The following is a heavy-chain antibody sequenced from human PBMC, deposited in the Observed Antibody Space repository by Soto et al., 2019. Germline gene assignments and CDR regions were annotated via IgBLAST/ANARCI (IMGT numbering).Heavy chain of an antibody. V-gene: IGHV4-4*02. D-gene: IGHD7-27*01. J-gene: IGHJ4*02. CDR3: ARCSSRNWGESDY. CDR2: LYHSGNT. Sequence: QVQLQESGPGLVQPSGTLSLTCAVSGGSISSTNWWSWVRQPPGKGLEWIGELYHSGNTNYNPSLQSRVTMSVDKSKNQFSLRLNSVTAADTAVYYCARCSSRNWGESDYWGQGTLVTVSS. CDR1: GGSISSTNW.